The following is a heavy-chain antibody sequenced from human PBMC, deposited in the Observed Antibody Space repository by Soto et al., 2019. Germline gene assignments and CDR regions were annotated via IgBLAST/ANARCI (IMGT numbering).Heavy chain of an antibody. V-gene: IGHV4-34*01. D-gene: IGHD2-2*01. CDR2: INHSGST. CDR1: GGSFSGYY. J-gene: IGHJ6*03. CDR3: ARVRYCSSTSCYVTRSYYYYYMDV. Sequence: SETLSLTCAVYGGSFSGYYWSWIRQPPGKGLEWIGEINHSGSTNYNPSLKSRVTISVDTSKNQFSLKLSSVTAADTAVYYCARVRYCSSTSCYVTRSYYYYYMDVWGKGTTVT.